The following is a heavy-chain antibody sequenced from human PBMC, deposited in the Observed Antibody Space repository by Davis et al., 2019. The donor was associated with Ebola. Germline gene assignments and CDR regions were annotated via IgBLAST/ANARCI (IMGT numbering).Heavy chain of an antibody. D-gene: IGHD2-15*01. CDR1: GFTLSNYV. Sequence: PSETLSLTCAASGFTLSNYVMTWVRRAPGKGLEWVSAITGSGSSTYYADSVKGRFTISRDNFKNTLYLQMNSLRAEDMALYYCARLRWYFDYWGQGTLVTVSS. CDR3: ARLRWYFDY. V-gene: IGHV3-23*01. J-gene: IGHJ4*02. CDR2: ITGSGSST.